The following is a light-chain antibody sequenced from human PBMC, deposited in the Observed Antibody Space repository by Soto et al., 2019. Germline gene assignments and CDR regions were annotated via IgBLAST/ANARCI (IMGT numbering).Light chain of an antibody. V-gene: IGKV1-33*01. CDR2: DAS. CDR1: QDISTS. J-gene: IGKJ2*01. Sequence: DIQLTQSPSSLSASIGDSVTITCQASQDISTSLNWYHRRPGKAPKLLITDASTLQTGVPPRFRGSGAGTDFSFTISRLQPEDFGEYYCQQYDNVPTFGQGTKVKIK. CDR3: QQYDNVPT.